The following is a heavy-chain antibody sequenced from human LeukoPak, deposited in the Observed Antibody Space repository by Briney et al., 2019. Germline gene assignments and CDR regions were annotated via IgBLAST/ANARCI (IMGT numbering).Heavy chain of an antibody. J-gene: IGHJ4*02. V-gene: IGHV4-34*01. CDR3: ARVGYSSSWTPDC. CDR2: INHSGST. CDR1: GGSFSGYY. Sequence: SETLSLTCAVYGGSFSGYYWSWIRQPPGKGLEWIGEINHSGSTNYNPSLKSRVTISVDTSKNQLSLKLSSVTAADTAVYYCARVGYSSSWTPDCWGQGTLVTVSS. D-gene: IGHD6-13*01.